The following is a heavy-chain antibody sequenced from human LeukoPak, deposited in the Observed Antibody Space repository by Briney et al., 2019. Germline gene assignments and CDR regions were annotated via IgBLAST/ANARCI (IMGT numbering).Heavy chain of an antibody. CDR3: AKDRVYYYDSSGYYYYYGIDV. J-gene: IGHJ6*02. CDR1: GFTFSSYA. V-gene: IGHV3-23*01. CDR2: ISGSGGST. Sequence: GGSLRLSCAASGFTFSSYAMSWVRQAPGKGLEWVSAISGSGGSTYYADSVKGRFTISRDNSKNTLYLQMNSLRAEDTAVYYCAKDRVYYYDSSGYYYYYGIDVWGQGTTVTVSS. D-gene: IGHD3-22*01.